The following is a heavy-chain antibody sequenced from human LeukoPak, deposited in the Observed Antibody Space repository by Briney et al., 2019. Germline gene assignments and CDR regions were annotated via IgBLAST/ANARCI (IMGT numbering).Heavy chain of an antibody. D-gene: IGHD3-10*01. CDR1: GYTFTSSG. V-gene: IGHV1-18*01. Sequence: EASVKVSCKASGYTFTSSGISWVRQAPGQGLEWMGWISAYNGNTNYAQKFQGRVTMTTDTSTSTAYMELRSLRSDDTAVYYCARDALTYYYGYSGPTKDYWGQGTLVTVSS. CDR2: ISAYNGNT. J-gene: IGHJ4*02. CDR3: ARDALTYYYGYSGPTKDY.